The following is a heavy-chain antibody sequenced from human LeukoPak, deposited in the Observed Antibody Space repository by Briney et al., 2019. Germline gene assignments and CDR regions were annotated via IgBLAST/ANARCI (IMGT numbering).Heavy chain of an antibody. CDR3: AKERCDY. Sequence: PGGSLRLSCAASGFTFSNFAIHWVRQAPGKGLEWVAVILYDGRNKYYGDSVEGRFTISRDNSKNTVYLEMNSLRAEDTAVYYCAKERCDYWGQGTLVTVSS. V-gene: IGHV3-30*18. D-gene: IGHD5-24*01. CDR2: ILYDGRNK. J-gene: IGHJ4*02. CDR1: GFTFSNFA.